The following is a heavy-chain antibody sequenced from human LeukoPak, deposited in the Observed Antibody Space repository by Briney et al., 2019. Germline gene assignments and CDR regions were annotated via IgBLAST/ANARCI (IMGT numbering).Heavy chain of an antibody. V-gene: IGHV4-39*01. CDR1: GGSIRSSYYY. CDR3: ARATRVAGTGNWFDP. J-gene: IGHJ5*02. D-gene: IGHD6-19*01. Sequence: SETLSLTCTVSGGSIRSSYYYWGWIRQPPGKGLEWIGSIYDSGSTYYNPSLKSRVTISVDTSKNQFSLKLNSVTAADTAVYYCARATRVAGTGNWFDPWGQGTLVTVSS. CDR2: IYDSGST.